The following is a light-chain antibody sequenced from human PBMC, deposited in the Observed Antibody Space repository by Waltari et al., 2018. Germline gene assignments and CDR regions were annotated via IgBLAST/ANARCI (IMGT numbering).Light chain of an antibody. J-gene: IGLJ2*01. V-gene: IGLV7-46*01. CDR1: TGAVTSGHY. Sequence: QAVVTQEPSLTVSPGGTVTLTCGSSTGAVTSGHYPYWFQQQPGQAPRTLIYDTSNKHSWTPARFAGSLLGGKAALTLSGAQPEDEAEYYCLLTYRGPVVFGGGTKLTVL. CDR2: DTS. CDR3: LLTYRGPVV.